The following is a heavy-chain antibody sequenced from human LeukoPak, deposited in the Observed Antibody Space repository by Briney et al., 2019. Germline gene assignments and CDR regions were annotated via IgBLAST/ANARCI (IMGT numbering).Heavy chain of an antibody. CDR1: GGSISSSSYY. D-gene: IGHD5-24*01. Sequence: SETLSLTCTVSGGSISSSSYYWGWVRQPPGKGLEWIGYIYYSGSTKYNPSLKSRVTISVDTSKNQFSLKLSSVTAADTAVYYCARSESSRWLQFDYWGQGTLVTVSS. J-gene: IGHJ4*02. CDR3: ARSESSRWLQFDY. V-gene: IGHV4-61*05. CDR2: IYYSGST.